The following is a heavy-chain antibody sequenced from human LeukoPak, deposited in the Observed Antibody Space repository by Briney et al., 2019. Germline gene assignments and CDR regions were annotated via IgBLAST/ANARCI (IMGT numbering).Heavy chain of an antibody. D-gene: IGHD3-3*01. CDR1: GFTFSSYS. CDR3: AGAPRITIFGVVKAYYYGMDV. V-gene: IGHV3-21*01. J-gene: IGHJ6*02. CDR2: ISSSSSYI. Sequence: GGSLRLSCAASGFTFSSYSMNWVRQAPGRGLEWVSSISSSSSYIYYADSVKGRFTISRDNAKNSLYLRMNSLRAEDTAVYYCAGAPRITIFGVVKAYYYGMDVWGQGTTVTVSS.